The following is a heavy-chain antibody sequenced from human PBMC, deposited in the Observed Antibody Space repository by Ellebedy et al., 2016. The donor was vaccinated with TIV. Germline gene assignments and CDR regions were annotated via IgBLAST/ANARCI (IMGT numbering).Heavy chain of an antibody. CDR2: ISSDGGAT. J-gene: IGHJ3*02. D-gene: IGHD2-8*01. V-gene: IGHV3-43D*03. Sequence: GESLKISCSTSGFSFGDYAMHWVRHRPGTGLEWVSVISSDGGATYYAESVKGRFTISRDNAKNSMLLQMNSLRAEDTAVYYCARDRLGVFDMWGQGTMVTVSS. CDR3: ARDRLGVFDM. CDR1: GFSFGDYA.